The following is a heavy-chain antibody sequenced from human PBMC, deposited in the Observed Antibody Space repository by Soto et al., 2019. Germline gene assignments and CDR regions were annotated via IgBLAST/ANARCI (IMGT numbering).Heavy chain of an antibody. Sequence: QVQLVQSGAEVKKPGSSVKVSCKASGGTFNNYAISWVRQAPGQGLEWMGGIIPLFGTANYAQKFEGRVTITADKSTDTAYMELSSLKSEERAGYYCAGLIGEGYSGTYALDYWGQGTLVTVSS. J-gene: IGHJ4*02. CDR2: IIPLFGTA. CDR3: AGLIGEGYSGTYALDY. V-gene: IGHV1-69*06. CDR1: GGTFNNYA. D-gene: IGHD1-26*01.